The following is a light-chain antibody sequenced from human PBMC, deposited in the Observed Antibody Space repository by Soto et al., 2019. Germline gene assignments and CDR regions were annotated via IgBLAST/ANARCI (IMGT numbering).Light chain of an antibody. CDR1: QGIRHY. J-gene: IGKJ1*01. CDR3: QNFDSAPQT. Sequence: DIQMTQSPSSLSASVGDRVTITCRASQGIRHYLAWYQQKPGKVPKLLIYEASNLQSGVPSRFRGGGSGTEFTLTISSLQPEDVVTYYSQNFDSAPQTFGQGTKVEIK. V-gene: IGKV1-27*01. CDR2: EAS.